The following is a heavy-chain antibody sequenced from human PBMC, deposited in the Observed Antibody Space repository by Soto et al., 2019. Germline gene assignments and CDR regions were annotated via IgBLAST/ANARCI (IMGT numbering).Heavy chain of an antibody. Sequence: EVQLLESGGGLVQPGGSLRLSCAASGFTFSSYAMSWVRQAPGKGLDWVSAISGSGGSTYYADSVKGRFTISRDNSKNTLYMQMNSLRAEDTAVYYCAKIPPGYSYGYFYFDYWGQGTLVTVSS. J-gene: IGHJ4*02. D-gene: IGHD5-18*01. CDR3: AKIPPGYSYGYFYFDY. V-gene: IGHV3-23*01. CDR2: ISGSGGST. CDR1: GFTFSSYA.